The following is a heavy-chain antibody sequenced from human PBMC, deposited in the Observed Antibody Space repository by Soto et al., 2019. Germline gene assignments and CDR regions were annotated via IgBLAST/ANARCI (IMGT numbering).Heavy chain of an antibody. V-gene: IGHV3-23*01. CDR2: ISGSGGST. CDR3: AKGVRGVQNNFDY. CDR1: GFTFSSYA. D-gene: IGHD3-10*01. J-gene: IGHJ4*02. Sequence: EVPLLESGGGLVQPGGSLRLSCAASGFTFSSYAMSWVRQAPGKGLEWVSAISGSGGSTYYADSVKGRFTISRDNSKNPLYLQMNSLRAEDTAVYYCAKGVRGVQNNFDYWGQGTLVTVSS.